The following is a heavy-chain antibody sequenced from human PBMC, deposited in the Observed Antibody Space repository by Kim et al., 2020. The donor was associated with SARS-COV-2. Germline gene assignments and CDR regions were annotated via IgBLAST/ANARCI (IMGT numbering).Heavy chain of an antibody. J-gene: IGHJ5*02. D-gene: IGHD2-8*01. Sequence: GGSLRLSCAASGFTFGDYAMHWVRQAPGKGLEWVSGISWNSGSIGYADSVKGRFTISRDNAKNSLYLQMNSLRAEDTALYYCAKDYRQGGVFYSFDPWGQGTLVTVSS. CDR2: ISWNSGSI. CDR3: AKDYRQGGVFYSFDP. V-gene: IGHV3-9*01. CDR1: GFTFGDYA.